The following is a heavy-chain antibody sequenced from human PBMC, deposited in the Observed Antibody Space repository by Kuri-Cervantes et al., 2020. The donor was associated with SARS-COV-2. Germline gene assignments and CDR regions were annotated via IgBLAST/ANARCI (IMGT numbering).Heavy chain of an antibody. CDR1: GPTFINHY. J-gene: IGHJ4*02. V-gene: IGHV1-46*01. D-gene: IGHD3-10*01. CDR3: ARELYGLADY. Sequence: ASVNVSCKASGPTFINHYIHWVRQAPGHGLEWMGIMNFDGGSSAGYPRQFQGRVTMTRDTSTNTVYLELNSLGFEDTAVYYCARELYGLADYWGQGTLVTVSS. CDR2: MNFDGGSSA.